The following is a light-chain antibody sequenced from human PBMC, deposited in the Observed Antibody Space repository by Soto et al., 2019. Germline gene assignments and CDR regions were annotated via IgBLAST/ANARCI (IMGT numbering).Light chain of an antibody. J-gene: IGLJ1*01. V-gene: IGLV2-14*01. CDR1: SSDVGGLDY. CDR3: SSYTTSSTYV. Sequence: QSALTKPASVSGSPGQSITISCTGTSSDVGGLDYVSWYQHHPGKAPKLIIHEVSSRPSGVSDRFSGSKSGNTASLTISTLQAEDEANYYCSSYTTSSTYVFGTGTKVTVL. CDR2: EVS.